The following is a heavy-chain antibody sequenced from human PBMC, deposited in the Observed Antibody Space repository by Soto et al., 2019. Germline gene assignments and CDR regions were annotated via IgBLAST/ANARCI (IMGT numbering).Heavy chain of an antibody. CDR3: ARDTQPPSSAYWYFDL. D-gene: IGHD6-6*01. CDR2: ISSSGSTI. J-gene: IGHJ2*01. V-gene: IGHV3-48*03. Sequence: VGSLRLSCAASGFTFSSYEMNWVRQAPGKGLEWVSYISSSGSTIYYADSVKGRFTISRDNAKNSLYLQMNSLRAEDTAVYYCARDTQPPSSAYWYFDLWGRGTLVTVSS. CDR1: GFTFSSYE.